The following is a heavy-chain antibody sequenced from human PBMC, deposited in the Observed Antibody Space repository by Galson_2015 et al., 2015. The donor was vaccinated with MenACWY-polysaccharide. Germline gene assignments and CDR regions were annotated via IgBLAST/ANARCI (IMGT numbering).Heavy chain of an antibody. D-gene: IGHD5-12*01. J-gene: IGHJ4*02. CDR2: MNPNSGNT. Sequence: SVKVSCKASGYKFSSYDVNWVRQASGQGLEWMGWMNPNSGNTGYAQKFQGRVAMTRDTATSTAYMELRMLRYDDTAVYYCTRIMARKPPFVASWGQGTLVSVS. CDR3: TRIMARKPPFVAS. V-gene: IGHV1-8*01. CDR1: GYKFSSYD.